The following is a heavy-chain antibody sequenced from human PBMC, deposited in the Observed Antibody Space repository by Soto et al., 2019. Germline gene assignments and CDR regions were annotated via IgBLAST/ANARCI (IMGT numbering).Heavy chain of an antibody. CDR2: ISGSSGSK. V-gene: IGHV3-11*06. J-gene: IGHJ4*02. D-gene: IGHD4-17*01. Sequence: GSLRLSCAASGFIFNDYYMSWIRQAPGKGLEWLSNISGSSGSKKYADAGKGRFTISRDNAKKSLYLEMHSLRAEDTAMYYCARYAAEVTTFFDQWGQGTLVTVPQ. CDR3: ARYAAEVTTFFDQ. CDR1: GFIFNDYY.